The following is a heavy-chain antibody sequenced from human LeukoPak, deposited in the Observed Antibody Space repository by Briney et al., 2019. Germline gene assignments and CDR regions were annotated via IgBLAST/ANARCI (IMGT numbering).Heavy chain of an antibody. Sequence: ASVKVSCKASGYTFTTYAMNWVRQAPGQGLEWMGRINTNTGNPTYAQGFTGQFVFSLDTSASTTYLQISSLKAEDTAVYYCARDGSYSPRCWFDPWGQGTLVTVSS. D-gene: IGHD1-26*01. CDR1: GYTFTTYA. V-gene: IGHV7-4-1*02. J-gene: IGHJ5*02. CDR2: INTNTGNP. CDR3: ARDGSYSPRCWFDP.